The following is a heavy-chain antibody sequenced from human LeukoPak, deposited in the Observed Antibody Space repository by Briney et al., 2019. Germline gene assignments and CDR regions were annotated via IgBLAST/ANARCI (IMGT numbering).Heavy chain of an antibody. Sequence: GASVKVSCKASGYTFTSYYVHWVRQAPGQGLEWMGIINPSGGSTSYAQKFQGRVTMTRDTSTSTVYMELSSLRSEDTAVYYCARDRFPGTSIVDAFDIWGQGTMVTVSS. CDR2: INPSGGST. D-gene: IGHD1-7*01. CDR3: ARDRFPGTSIVDAFDI. V-gene: IGHV1-46*01. CDR1: GYTFTSYY. J-gene: IGHJ3*02.